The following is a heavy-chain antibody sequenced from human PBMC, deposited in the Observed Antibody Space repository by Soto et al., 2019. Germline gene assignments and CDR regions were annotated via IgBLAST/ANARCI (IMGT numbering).Heavy chain of an antibody. Sequence: GASVKVSCKVSGYTFTDYNMHGLRQAPGQGPEWMGWINPSSGGTFYAQKFQGRVTMTSDASMATTFLEVTSLTSDDAAVYYCARDRRALAPFDGLEAWGQGTSVTVSS. J-gene: IGHJ5*01. CDR2: INPSSGGT. V-gene: IGHV1-2*02. CDR1: GYTFTDYN. CDR3: ARDRRALAPFDGLEA. D-gene: IGHD3-9*01.